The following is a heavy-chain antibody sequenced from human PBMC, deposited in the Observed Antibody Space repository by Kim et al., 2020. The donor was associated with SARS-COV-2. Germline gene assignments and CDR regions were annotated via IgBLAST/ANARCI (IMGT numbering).Heavy chain of an antibody. Sequence: VRVRFTISRDNSKNTLYLQMNSLRAENTAVYYCAKKFHYGSGSYLYYFDYWGQGTLVTVSS. CDR3: AKKFHYGSGSYLYYFDY. V-gene: IGHV3-23*01. J-gene: IGHJ4*02. D-gene: IGHD3-10*01.